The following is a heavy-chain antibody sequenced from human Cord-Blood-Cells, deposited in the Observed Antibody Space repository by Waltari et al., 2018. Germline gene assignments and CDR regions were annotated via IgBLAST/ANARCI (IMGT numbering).Heavy chain of an antibody. V-gene: IGHV1-2*02. CDR2: INPNSGGT. Sequence: QVQLVQAGAEVKKPGASVKVSCKASGYTLTGYYMHWVRQAPGQGLEWMGWINPNSGGTNYAQKFQGRVTMTRDTSISTAYMELSRLRSDDTAVYYCARDRTGPGGSAYYFDYWVQGTLVTVSS. J-gene: IGHJ4*02. CDR3: ARDRTGPGGSAYYFDY. D-gene: IGHD3-10*01. CDR1: GYTLTGYY.